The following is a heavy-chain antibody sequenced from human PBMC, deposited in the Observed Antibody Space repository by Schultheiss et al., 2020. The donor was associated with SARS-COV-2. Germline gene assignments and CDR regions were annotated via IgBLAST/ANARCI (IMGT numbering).Heavy chain of an antibody. CDR1: GFTFSSYA. Sequence: GGSLRLSCAASGFTFSSYAMSWVRQAPGKRLEWVSAISGSGGSTYYADSVKGRFTISRDNSKNTLYLQMNSLRAEDTAVYYCASLSYYDFWSGYFGAFDIWGQGTMVTVSS. CDR2: ISGSGGST. J-gene: IGHJ3*02. V-gene: IGHV3-23*01. CDR3: ASLSYYDFWSGYFGAFDI. D-gene: IGHD3-3*01.